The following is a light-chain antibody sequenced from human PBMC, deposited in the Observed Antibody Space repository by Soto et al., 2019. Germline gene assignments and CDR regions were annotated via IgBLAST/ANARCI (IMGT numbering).Light chain of an antibody. Sequence: QSVLTQPPSVSAAPGQKVTISCSGSSSNIGNNFVSWYQQFPGTAPKLLIYDNNNRPSGIPARFSVSKSGTSATLGITGLQTGDEADYYCGTWDSSLSAVVFGGGTKLTVL. CDR3: GTWDSSLSAVV. V-gene: IGLV1-51*01. CDR2: DNN. J-gene: IGLJ2*01. CDR1: SSNIGNNF.